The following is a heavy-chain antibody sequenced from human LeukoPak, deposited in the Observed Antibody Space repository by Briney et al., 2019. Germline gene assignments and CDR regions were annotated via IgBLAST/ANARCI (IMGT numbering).Heavy chain of an antibody. D-gene: IGHD4-23*01. Sequence: PSETLSLTCTVSGGSISSYYWSWIRQPPGKGLEWIGYIYYSGSTNYNPSLKSRVTISVDRSKNQFSLKLSSVTAADTAVYYCARDPRKTTVVTPGTDYWGQGTLVTVSS. CDR2: IYYSGST. CDR3: ARDPRKTTVVTPGTDY. J-gene: IGHJ4*02. V-gene: IGHV4-59*12. CDR1: GGSISSYY.